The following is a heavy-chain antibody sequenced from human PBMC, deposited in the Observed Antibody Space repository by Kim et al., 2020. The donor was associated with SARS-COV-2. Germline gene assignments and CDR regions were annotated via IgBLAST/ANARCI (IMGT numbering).Heavy chain of an antibody. V-gene: IGHV1-18*04. D-gene: IGHD4-4*01. J-gene: IGHJ4*02. CDR3: ARDRKVTTYLGY. Sequence: ASVKVSCKASGYTFTSYGISWVRQAPGQGLEWMGWISAYNANTKYAQNLQGRVTMTTDTSTSTAYMELRSLRSDDTAVYYCARDRKVTTYLGYWGQGTLVTVSS. CDR2: ISAYNANT. CDR1: GYTFTSYG.